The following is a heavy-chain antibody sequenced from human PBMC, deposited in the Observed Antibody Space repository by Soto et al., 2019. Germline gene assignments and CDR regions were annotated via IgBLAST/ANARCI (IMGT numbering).Heavy chain of an antibody. J-gene: IGHJ3*02. CDR2: ISYDGSNK. V-gene: IGHV3-30-3*01. CDR3: ARDPPYYGDPPVDAFDI. CDR1: GFTFSSYA. Sequence: QLGGSLRLSCAASGFTFSSYAMHWVRQAPGKGLEWVAVISYDGSNKYYADSVKGRFTISRDNSKNTLYLQMNSLRAEDTAVYYCARDPPYYGDPPVDAFDIWGQGTMVTVSS. D-gene: IGHD3-10*01.